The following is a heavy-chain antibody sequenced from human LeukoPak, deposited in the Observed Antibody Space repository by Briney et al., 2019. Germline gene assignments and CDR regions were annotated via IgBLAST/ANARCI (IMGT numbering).Heavy chain of an antibody. CDR1: GFTFSSYV. D-gene: IGHD1-26*01. V-gene: IGHV3-30*04. CDR3: ARAQVGYNWFDP. Sequence: PGRSLRLSCAASGFTFSSYVMHWVRQAPGKGLEWVAIISYDGSNEYYADSVKGRFTISRDNSKNTLYLQMNSLRAEDTAVYYCARAQVGYNWFDPWGPGTLVTVSS. J-gene: IGHJ5*02. CDR2: ISYDGSNE.